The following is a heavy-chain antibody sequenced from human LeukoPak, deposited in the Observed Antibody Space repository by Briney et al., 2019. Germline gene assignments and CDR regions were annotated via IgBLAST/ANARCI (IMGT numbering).Heavy chain of an antibody. CDR3: ARRGYCSSTSCYARRKNWFDP. CDR2: INHSGST. J-gene: IGHJ5*02. CDR1: GGSFSGYY. V-gene: IGHV4-34*01. D-gene: IGHD2-2*01. Sequence: PSETLSLTCAVYGGSFSGYYWSWIRQPPGKGLEWIGEINHSGSTNYNPSLKSRVTISVDTSKNQFSLKLSSVTAADTAVYYCARRGYCSSTSCYARRKNWFDPWGQGTLVTVSS.